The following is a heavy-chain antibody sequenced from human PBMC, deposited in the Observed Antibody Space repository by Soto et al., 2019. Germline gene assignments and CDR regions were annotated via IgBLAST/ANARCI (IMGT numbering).Heavy chain of an antibody. CDR1: GFTFNIYG. J-gene: IGHJ4*02. Sequence: VKLVESGGGVVQPGGSLRLSCAASGFTFNIYGMHWFRQAPDKGLEWVALISYDGSNQYYADSVKGRFTISRDNSKNTLFLQMNSLRADDTAVYYCAKDQASGQGSFDSWGQGTLVTVSS. V-gene: IGHV3-30*18. CDR2: ISYDGSNQ. CDR3: AKDQASGQGSFDS.